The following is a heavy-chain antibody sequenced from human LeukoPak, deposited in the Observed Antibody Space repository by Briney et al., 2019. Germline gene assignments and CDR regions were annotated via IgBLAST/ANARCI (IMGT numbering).Heavy chain of an antibody. CDR2: ISGNSGSI. Sequence: PGGSLRLSCAASGFTFDDYAMYWVRQAPGKGLEWVSGISGNSGSIGYADSVKGRFTISRDIAKNSLYLQMNSLRAEDMALYYCAKGGSGGSYLLDYWGQGTLVTVSS. J-gene: IGHJ4*02. CDR1: GFTFDDYA. V-gene: IGHV3-9*03. CDR3: AKGGSGGSYLLDY. D-gene: IGHD1-26*01.